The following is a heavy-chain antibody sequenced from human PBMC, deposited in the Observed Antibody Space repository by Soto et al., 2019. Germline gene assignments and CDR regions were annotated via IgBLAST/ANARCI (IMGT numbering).Heavy chain of an antibody. CDR1: GFTFRSYA. CDR2: ISGSGGST. Sequence: LRLSCAASGFTFRSYAMNWVRQAPGKGLEWVSAISGSGGSTYYADSVKGRFSISRDNSKNTLYLQMNSLRAEDTAVYFCAKEMYSSSSFDYWGQGTLVTVSS. V-gene: IGHV3-23*01. J-gene: IGHJ4*02. CDR3: AKEMYSSSSFDY. D-gene: IGHD6-6*01.